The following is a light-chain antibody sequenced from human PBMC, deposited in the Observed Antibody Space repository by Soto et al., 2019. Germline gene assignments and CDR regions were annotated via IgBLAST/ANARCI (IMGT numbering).Light chain of an antibody. J-gene: IGLJ2*01. CDR2: KDS. CDR3: QSADSSGTYQVV. CDR1: ALPKQY. V-gene: IGLV3-25*02. Sequence: SYELTQPPSVSVSPGQTARITCSGDALPKQYAYWYQQKPGQSPVLVIYKDSERPSGIPERFSGSSSGTTVTLTISGVQAEEEADDYCQSADSSGTYQVVFGGGTKLTVL.